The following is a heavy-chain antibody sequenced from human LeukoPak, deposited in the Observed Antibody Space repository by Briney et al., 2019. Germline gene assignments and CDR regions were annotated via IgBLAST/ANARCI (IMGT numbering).Heavy chain of an antibody. CDR1: GFTFSSYA. D-gene: IGHD3-3*01. J-gene: IGHJ4*02. CDR2: ITYDGSNK. V-gene: IGHV3-30*04. Sequence: GRSLRLSCAASGFTFSSYAMNWVRQAPGKGLEWVAAITYDGSNKYYADSVKGRFTISRDNSKNTLCLQMNSLRAEDTAVYYCARVGEEWPKVFLDYWGQGTLVTVSS. CDR3: ARVGEEWPKVFLDY.